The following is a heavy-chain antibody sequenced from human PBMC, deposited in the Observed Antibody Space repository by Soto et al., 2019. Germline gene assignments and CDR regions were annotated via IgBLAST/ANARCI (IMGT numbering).Heavy chain of an antibody. CDR2: IIPIFGTA. CDR1: GGTFSSYA. J-gene: IGHJ4*02. Sequence: QVQLVQSGAEVKKPGSSVKVSCKASGGTFSSYAISWVRQAPGQGLEWMGGIIPIFGTANYAQKFQGRVTITANKSTSTAYMELSSLRSEDTAVYYCARESGYCTNGVCYTEDYWGQGTLVTVSS. CDR3: ARESGYCTNGVCYTEDY. D-gene: IGHD2-8*01. V-gene: IGHV1-69*06.